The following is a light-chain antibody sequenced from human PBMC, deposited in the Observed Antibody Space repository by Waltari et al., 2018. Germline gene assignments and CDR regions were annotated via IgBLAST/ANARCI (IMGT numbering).Light chain of an antibody. CDR1: KNIGNN. Sequence: ETIMTQSPATLSVSPGESATLSCRASKNIGNNLAWYQQTPGQAPRLLIYVTSSRSTGIPGRFFGAGSGTDFTHTISSLQSEDFGVYYCQQYNEWPYTFGQGTKVDLK. J-gene: IGKJ2*01. CDR3: QQYNEWPYT. V-gene: IGKV3-15*01. CDR2: VTS.